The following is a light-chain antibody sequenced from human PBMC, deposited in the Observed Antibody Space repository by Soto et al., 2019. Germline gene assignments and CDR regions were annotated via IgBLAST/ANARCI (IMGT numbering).Light chain of an antibody. CDR2: DAS. V-gene: IGKV1-5*01. CDR1: QSISSW. J-gene: IGKJ2*01. CDR3: QQYNSYPYT. Sequence: DIQMTQSPSTLSASVGDRVTITCRASQSISSWLAWYQQKPGKAPKLLIYDASSLESGVPSRFSGRGSGTEFPLTISSLQPDDFATYYCQQYNSYPYTFGQGTKLEIK.